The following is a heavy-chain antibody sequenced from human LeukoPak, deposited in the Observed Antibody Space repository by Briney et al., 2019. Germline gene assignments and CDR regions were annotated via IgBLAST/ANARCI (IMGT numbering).Heavy chain of an antibody. J-gene: IGHJ3*02. Sequence: KPSETLSLTCTVSGGSISSSSYYWGWIRQPPGKGLEWIGSIYYSGSTYYNPSLKSRVTISVDTSKNQFSLKLSSVTAADTAVYYCARGDSPCTTGTTCSSAFDIWGQGTMVTVSS. CDR2: IYYSGST. V-gene: IGHV4-39*01. CDR1: GGSISSSSYY. CDR3: ARGDSPCTTGTTCSSAFDI. D-gene: IGHD1-1*01.